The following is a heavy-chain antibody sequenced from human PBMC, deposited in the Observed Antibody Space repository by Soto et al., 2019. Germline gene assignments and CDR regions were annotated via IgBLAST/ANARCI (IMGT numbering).Heavy chain of an antibody. CDR1: GFTFSSYA. CDR3: AKLMAKGDTMRVVVITSDAFDI. V-gene: IGHV3-23*01. CDR2: ISGRGGST. D-gene: IGHD3-22*01. Sequence: EVQLLESGGGLVQPGGSLRLSCAASGFTFSSYAMIWVRQAPGKWLEWVSAISGRGGSTDYADSVKGRFTISRDNSKNTRYLQLNSLRAEETAVYYCAKLMAKGDTMRVVVITSDAFDIWGQGTMVTVSS. J-gene: IGHJ3*02.